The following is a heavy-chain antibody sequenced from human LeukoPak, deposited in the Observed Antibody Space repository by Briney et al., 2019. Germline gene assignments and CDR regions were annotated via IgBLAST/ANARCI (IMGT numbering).Heavy chain of an antibody. V-gene: IGHV3-21*01. J-gene: IGHJ4*02. CDR3: VRDPTTVGSRKPLDY. D-gene: IGHD4-23*01. CDR1: GFTFSSYS. CDR2: ISSSSSYI. Sequence: PGGSLRLSCAASGFTFSSYSMNWVRQAPGKGLEWVSSISSSSSYIYYADSVKGRFTISRDNAKNSLYLQMNSLRAEDTAVYYCVRDPTTVGSRKPLDYWGQGTLVTVSP.